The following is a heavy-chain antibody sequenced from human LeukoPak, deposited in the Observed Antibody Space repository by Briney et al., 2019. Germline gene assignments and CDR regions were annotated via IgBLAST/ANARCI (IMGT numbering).Heavy chain of an antibody. D-gene: IGHD2/OR15-2a*01. CDR2: MSFDGSSSSK. CDR1: GFTFSNYA. J-gene: IGHJ4*02. CDR3: ARPGMTATTFSYFDY. V-gene: IGHV3-30*01. Sequence: GGSLRLSCAASGFTFSNYAIHWVRQAPGKGLEWVALMSFDGSSSSKYYADSVKGRFTVSRDNSKNTLYLQLNSLRTEDTAVYYCARPGMTATTFSYFDYWGQGTLVTVSS.